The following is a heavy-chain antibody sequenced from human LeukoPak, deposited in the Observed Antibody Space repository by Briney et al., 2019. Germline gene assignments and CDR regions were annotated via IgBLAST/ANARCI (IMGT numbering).Heavy chain of an antibody. J-gene: IGHJ4*02. V-gene: IGHV1-3*01. Sequence: ASVKVSCKASGYTFTSSAVHWVRQAPGQRPEWMGWIDAGGTNTKYSQKFQDRVAFTRDTSANIVYMELYSLTSEDSAVYYCARAISDCAVANCYKGYFDYWGQGTRVTVSS. CDR2: IDAGGTNT. CDR3: ARAISDCAVANCYKGYFDY. CDR1: GYTFTSSA. D-gene: IGHD2-2*02.